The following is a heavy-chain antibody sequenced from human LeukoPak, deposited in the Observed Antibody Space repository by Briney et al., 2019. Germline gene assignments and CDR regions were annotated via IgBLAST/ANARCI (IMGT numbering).Heavy chain of an antibody. D-gene: IGHD4-17*01. CDR1: GFTFSTSW. Sequence: GGSLRLSCAASGFTFSTSWMTWVRQAPGKGLEWVADINQIETEKYYVDSVKGRFTISRDNAKNSLYLQMNSLRAEDTAVYYCASLYGDYVAHQTHTTPFDYWGQGTLVTVSS. J-gene: IGHJ4*02. V-gene: IGHV3-7*01. CDR2: INQIETEK. CDR3: ASLYGDYVAHQTHTTPFDY.